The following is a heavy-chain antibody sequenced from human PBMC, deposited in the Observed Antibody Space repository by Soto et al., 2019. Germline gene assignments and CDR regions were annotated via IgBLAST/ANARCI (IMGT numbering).Heavy chain of an antibody. J-gene: IGHJ5*02. CDR3: ARNSGYYTENWFDP. Sequence: GASVKVSCKASGYTFTSYDINGVRQATGQGLEWMGWMNPNSGNTGYAQKFQGRVTMTRNTSISTAYMELSSPRSEDTAVSYCARNSGYYTENWFDPWGQGTLVTVSS. V-gene: IGHV1-8*01. CDR2: MNPNSGNT. CDR1: GYTFTSYD. D-gene: IGHD3-3*01.